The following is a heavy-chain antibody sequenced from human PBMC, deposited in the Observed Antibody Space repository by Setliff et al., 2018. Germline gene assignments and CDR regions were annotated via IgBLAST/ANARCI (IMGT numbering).Heavy chain of an antibody. Sequence: SETLSLTCTVSGGSITNFYWNWIRQSPGKGLEWIGYIYSSGITNYNPSLKSRLTMSVDTSKNQFSLHLSSTTAADTAVYYCARQPPLNWAIPFDLWGQGKRVTVSS. D-gene: IGHD7-27*01. CDR3: ARQPPLNWAIPFDL. J-gene: IGHJ3*01. CDR1: GGSITNFY. V-gene: IGHV4-59*08. CDR2: IYSSGIT.